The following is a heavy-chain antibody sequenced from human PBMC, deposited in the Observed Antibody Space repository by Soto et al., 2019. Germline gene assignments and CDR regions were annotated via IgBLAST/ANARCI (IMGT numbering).Heavy chain of an antibody. J-gene: IGHJ1*01. Sequence: GGSLRLSCAASGFTFSSYAMHWVRQAPGKGLEWVAVISYDGSNKYSADSVKGRFTISRDNAQNSLYLQMNSLTSDDTAVYYCSRDRSADRFVQYFQHWGPGTLVTVSS. CDR1: GFTFSSYA. D-gene: IGHD6-19*01. CDR3: SRDRSADRFVQYFQH. CDR2: ISYDGSNK. V-gene: IGHV3-30-3*01.